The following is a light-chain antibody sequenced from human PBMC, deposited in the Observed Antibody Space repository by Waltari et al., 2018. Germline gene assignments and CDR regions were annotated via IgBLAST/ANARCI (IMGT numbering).Light chain of an antibody. CDR3: QRYNSYPIT. CDR2: EAT. V-gene: IGKV1-5*03. Sequence: DIQMTQSPSTLSASVGDRVTITCPASQGIGSWLAWYQQKPGKAPKLLIYEATSLEGGVPSRFSASGSGTEFTLTISSLQPDDFVTYYCQRYNSYPITFGPGTKVDI. J-gene: IGKJ3*01. CDR1: QGIGSW.